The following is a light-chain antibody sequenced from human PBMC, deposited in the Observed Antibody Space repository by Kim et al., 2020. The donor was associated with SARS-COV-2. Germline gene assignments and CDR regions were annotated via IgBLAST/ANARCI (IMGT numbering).Light chain of an antibody. J-gene: IGLJ1*01. V-gene: IGLV3-19*01. Sequence: SSELTQDPAVSVALGQTVSFTCQGDSLRTYYAGWYQQKPGQAPVLVIYGKNNRPSGIPDRFSGSSSGDTASLTITGAQAEDEADYYCNSRDSGDNLYVFGAGTQLTVL. CDR3: NSRDSGDNLYV. CDR1: SLRTYY. CDR2: GKN.